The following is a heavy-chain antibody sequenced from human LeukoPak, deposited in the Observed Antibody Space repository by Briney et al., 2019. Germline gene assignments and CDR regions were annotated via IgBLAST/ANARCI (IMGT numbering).Heavy chain of an antibody. V-gene: IGHV3-15*01. J-gene: IGHJ3*02. CDR3: TTNEAFDI. CDR1: GFTFSAAW. CDR2: LKSKASGGTA. Sequence: PGGSLRLSCIASGFTFSAAWMSWVRQAPGKGLEWVGRLKSKASGGTADYAAPVKGRFTVSRDDSKNTLYLQMNSLKTEDTALYYCTTNEAFDIWGQGTMVTVSS.